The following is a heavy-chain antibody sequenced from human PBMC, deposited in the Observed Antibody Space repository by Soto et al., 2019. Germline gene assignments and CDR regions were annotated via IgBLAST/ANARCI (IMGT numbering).Heavy chain of an antibody. CDR1: GFTFSSYS. CDR2: ISSSSSYI. J-gene: IGHJ6*02. D-gene: IGHD3-22*01. Sequence: EVQLVESGGGLVKPGGSLRLSCAASGFTFSSYSMNWVRQAPGKGLEWVSSISSSSSYIYYADSVKGRFTSSRDNTKNSLYLQMNSLRAEDTAVYDCARDQKWVLRTRYGMDVWGQGSTVTVCS. CDR3: ARDQKWVLRTRYGMDV. V-gene: IGHV3-21*01.